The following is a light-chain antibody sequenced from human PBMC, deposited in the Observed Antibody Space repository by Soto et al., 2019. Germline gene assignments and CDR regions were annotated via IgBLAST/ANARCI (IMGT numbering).Light chain of an antibody. CDR1: QSISSY. Sequence: EIGLTQSPATLSLSPGERATLSCRASQSISSYLAWYQQKPGQAPRLLIYDAYNRATGITARFSGSGSGTDFTLTISTLEPEDFAVYYGQQRSAWPLTFGGGTKVEIK. V-gene: IGKV3-11*01. CDR2: DAY. CDR3: QQRSAWPLT. J-gene: IGKJ4*01.